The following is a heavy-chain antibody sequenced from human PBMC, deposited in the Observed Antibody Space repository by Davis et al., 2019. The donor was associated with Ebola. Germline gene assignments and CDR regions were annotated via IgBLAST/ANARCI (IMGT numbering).Heavy chain of an antibody. CDR2: INHSGST. CDR1: GGSFSGYY. V-gene: IGHV4-34*01. Sequence: SETLSLTCAVYGGSFSGYYWSWIRQPPGKGLEWIGEINHSGSTNYNPSLKSRVTISVDTSKNQFSLKLSSVTAEDTAMYYCARRGHSSSWYVHYYGMDVWGQGTTVTVSS. CDR3: ARRGHSSSWYVHYYGMDV. J-gene: IGHJ6*02. D-gene: IGHD6-13*01.